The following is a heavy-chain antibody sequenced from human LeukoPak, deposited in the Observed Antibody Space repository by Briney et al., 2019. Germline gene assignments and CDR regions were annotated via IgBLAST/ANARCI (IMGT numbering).Heavy chain of an antibody. CDR1: GFTFSSYW. V-gene: IGHV3-7*03. CDR2: IKQGGSEK. CDR3: ARDNAPYTSSSSGLGLFDY. J-gene: IGHJ4*02. Sequence: PGGSLRLSCAASGFTFSSYWMSWVRQAPGKGLEWVANIKQGGSEKYYVDSVKGRFTISRDNSKNTLYLQMNSLRAEDTAVYYCARDNAPYTSSSSGLGLFDYWGQGTLVTVSS. D-gene: IGHD6-6*01.